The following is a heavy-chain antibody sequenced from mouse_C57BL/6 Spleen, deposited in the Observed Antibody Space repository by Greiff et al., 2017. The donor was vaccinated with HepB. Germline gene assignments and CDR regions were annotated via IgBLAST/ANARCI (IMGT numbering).Heavy chain of an antibody. V-gene: IGHV5-17*01. D-gene: IGHD1-1*01. CDR3: ARRGCITTVVASAMEY. Sequence: DVHLVESGGGLVKPGGSLKLSCAASGFTFSDYGMHWVRQAPEKGLEWVAYISSGSSTIDYADTVKGRFTISKDNAKNTLCLQMTSLRSEDTAMYYCARRGCITTVVASAMEYWGQGTSVTVSS. CDR2: ISSGSSTI. CDR1: GFTFSDYG. J-gene: IGHJ4*01.